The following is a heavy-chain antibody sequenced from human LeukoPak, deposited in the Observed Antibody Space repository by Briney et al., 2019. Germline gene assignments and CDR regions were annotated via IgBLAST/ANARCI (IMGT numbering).Heavy chain of an antibody. CDR1: GFTFSSYG. V-gene: IGHV3-33*01. CDR3: ARDKGKNYFDY. J-gene: IGHJ4*02. Sequence: PGGSLRLSCAASGFTFSSYGMHWVRQAPGKGLEWVAVIWDDGSNKYYADSVKGRFTISRDNSKNTLYLQMNSLRAEDTAVYYCARDKGKNYFDYWGQGTLVTVSS. CDR2: IWDDGSNK.